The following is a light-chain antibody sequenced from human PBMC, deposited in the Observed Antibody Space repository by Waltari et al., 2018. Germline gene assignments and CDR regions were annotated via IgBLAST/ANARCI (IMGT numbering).Light chain of an antibody. J-gene: IGKJ2*01. CDR1: QSISNK. Sequence: EIVMTQSPATLSVSPGERAIISCRASQSISNKLTWYQQKPGQAPKLLIYDASTRSTGIPATFSGSGSGTDFTLTISSLQSEDFVVYYCQQYNSRPYTFGQGTKLEIK. V-gene: IGKV3-15*01. CDR3: QQYNSRPYT. CDR2: DAS.